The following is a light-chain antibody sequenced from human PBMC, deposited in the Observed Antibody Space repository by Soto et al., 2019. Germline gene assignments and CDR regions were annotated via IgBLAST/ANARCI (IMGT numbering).Light chain of an antibody. CDR2: AAS. J-gene: IGKJ5*01. V-gene: IGKV1-39*01. CDR3: QQYNSYPIT. Sequence: DIQMTQSPAALSASVGDGCTITCLASQSISTYLNWYQQKPGKAPNLLIYAASTLQSGVPSRFSGSGSGTDFTLTISSLQPEDFATYYCQQYNSYPITFGQGTRLEIK. CDR1: QSISTY.